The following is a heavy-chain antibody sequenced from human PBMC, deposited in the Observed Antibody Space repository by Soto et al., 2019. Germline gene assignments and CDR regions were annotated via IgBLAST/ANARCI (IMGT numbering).Heavy chain of an antibody. V-gene: IGHV4-39*01. CDR2: IYYSGST. CDR1: GGSISSSSYY. J-gene: IGHJ4*02. CDR3: ARPYYDILTGHPYYFDY. Sequence: SETLSLTCTVSGGSISSSSYYWGWIRQPPGKGLEWIGSIYYSGSTYYNPSLKSRVTISVDTSKNQFSLKLSSVTAADTAVYYCARPYYDILTGHPYYFDYWGQGTLVTVSS. D-gene: IGHD3-9*01.